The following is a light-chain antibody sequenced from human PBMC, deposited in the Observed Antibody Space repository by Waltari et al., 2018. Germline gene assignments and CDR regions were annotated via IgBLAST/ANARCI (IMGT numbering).Light chain of an antibody. Sequence: EVVLTQSPGTLSLSPGEGATLSCRASQIVSMALAWDQQKPGQAPRLLIYDASRRATGIPDRFSGSVSGTDFSLTISRLEPEDFAVYYCQKYESLPATFGQGTKVEIK. V-gene: IGKV3-20*01. CDR2: DAS. CDR1: QIVSMA. J-gene: IGKJ1*01. CDR3: QKYESLPAT.